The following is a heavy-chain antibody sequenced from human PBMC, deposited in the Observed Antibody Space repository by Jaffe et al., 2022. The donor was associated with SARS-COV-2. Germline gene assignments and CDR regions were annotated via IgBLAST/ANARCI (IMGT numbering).Heavy chain of an antibody. V-gene: IGHV4-59*01. J-gene: IGHJ4*02. CDR2: IYYSGST. D-gene: IGHD2-15*01. CDR3: ARDHRKSDLGSGAFDY. CDR1: GGSISSYY. Sequence: QVQLQESGPGLVKPSETLSLTCTVSGGSISSYYWSWIRQPPGKGLEWIGYIYYSGSTNYNPSLKSRVTISVDTSKNQFSLKLSSVTAADTAVYYCARDHRKSDLGSGAFDYWGQGTLVTVSS.